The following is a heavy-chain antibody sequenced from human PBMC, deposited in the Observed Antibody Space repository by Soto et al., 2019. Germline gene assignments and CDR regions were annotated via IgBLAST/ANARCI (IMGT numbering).Heavy chain of an antibody. D-gene: IGHD5-18*01. Sequence: EVQLVETGGGLIQPGGSLRLSCAASGFTVSSNYMSWVRQAPGKGLEWVSVIYSGGSTYYADSVKGRFTISRDNSKTTLYLQMNSLRAEDTAVYYCAGGYSYGFITSDYWGQGTLVTVSS. CDR3: AGGYSYGFITSDY. V-gene: IGHV3-53*02. CDR2: IYSGGST. CDR1: GFTVSSNY. J-gene: IGHJ4*02.